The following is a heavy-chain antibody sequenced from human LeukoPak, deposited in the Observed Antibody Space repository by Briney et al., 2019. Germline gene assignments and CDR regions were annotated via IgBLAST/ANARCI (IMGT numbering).Heavy chain of an antibody. V-gene: IGHV3-53*05. J-gene: IGHJ6*03. CDR3: AKDREISYYYYYMDV. Sequence: GGSLRLSCAASGFTVSSNYMSWVRQAPGKGLEWVSVIYSGGSTYYADSVKGRFTISRDNSKNTLYLQMNSLRAEDTAVYYCAKDREISYYYYYMDVWGKGTTVTISS. CDR1: GFTVSSNY. D-gene: IGHD3-10*01. CDR2: IYSGGST.